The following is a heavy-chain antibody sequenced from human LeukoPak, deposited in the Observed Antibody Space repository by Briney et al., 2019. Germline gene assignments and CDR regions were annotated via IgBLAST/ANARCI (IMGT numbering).Heavy chain of an antibody. D-gene: IGHD2-2*01. CDR1: GGSFRGYY. Sequence: SETLSLTCAVYGGSFRGYYWSCIRQPPGKGLEWIGEINHSGSTNYNPSLKSRVTLSVDTSKNQFSLKLSSVTAADTAVYYCARGRGGKYQLLGKDFDYWGQGTLVTVSS. V-gene: IGHV4-34*01. J-gene: IGHJ4*02. CDR2: INHSGST. CDR3: ARGRGGKYQLLGKDFDY.